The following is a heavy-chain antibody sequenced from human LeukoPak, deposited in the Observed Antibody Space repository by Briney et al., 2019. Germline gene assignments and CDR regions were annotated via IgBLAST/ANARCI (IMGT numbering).Heavy chain of an antibody. V-gene: IGHV3-30*02. J-gene: IGHJ6*03. CDR2: IQYDGSNK. Sequence: PGGSLRLSCAVSGFTSSRYGMHWARQAPGKGLQWVAYIQYDGSNKQYADSVKGRFSISRDSSKNTLYLQMNSLRPEDTAVYYCAKDRCSNGIGCFYYYMDVWGEGTTVTISS. D-gene: IGHD2-8*01. CDR3: AKDRCSNGIGCFYYYMDV. CDR1: GFTSSRYG.